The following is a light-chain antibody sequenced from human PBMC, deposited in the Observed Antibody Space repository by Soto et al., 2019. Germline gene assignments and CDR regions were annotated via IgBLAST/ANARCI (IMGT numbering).Light chain of an antibody. J-gene: IGKJ4*01. Sequence: DNQMNQSPSTLSAAVGERVTITCRASKSISRWLAWYQQKPGKAPKLLIYDASSLESGVPSRFSGSGSGTEFSLTIISLQPDDFATYYCQQYNSYLTFGAGTKVEIK. V-gene: IGKV1-5*01. CDR3: QQYNSYLT. CDR2: DAS. CDR1: KSISRW.